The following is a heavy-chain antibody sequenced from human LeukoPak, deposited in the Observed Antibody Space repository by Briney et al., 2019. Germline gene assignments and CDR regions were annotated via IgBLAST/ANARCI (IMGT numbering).Heavy chain of an antibody. CDR1: GFSFSSYE. J-gene: IGHJ4*02. V-gene: IGHV3-48*03. CDR2: ISSTGDNV. Sequence: PGGSLRLSCAGSGFSFSSYEMNWVRQAPGKGLVGVSFISSTGDNVYYADSVKGRFTISRDNAKNSLYLQMNSLRAEDTAVYYCAITMIVVAHDYWGQGTLVTVSS. D-gene: IGHD3-22*01. CDR3: AITMIVVAHDY.